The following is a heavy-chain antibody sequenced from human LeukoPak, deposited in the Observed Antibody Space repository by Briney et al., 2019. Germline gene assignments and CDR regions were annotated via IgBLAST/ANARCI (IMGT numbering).Heavy chain of an antibody. V-gene: IGHV4-39*01. CDR1: GGSISSSSYY. J-gene: IGHJ3*01. CDR2: IYYSGST. Sequence: SETLSLTCTVSGGSISSSSYYWGWIRQPPGKGLEWIGSIYYSGSTYYNPSLKSRVTISVDTSKNQFSLKLSSVTAADTAVYYCARANYYDSSGYSRGAFDLWGQGTMVTVSS. D-gene: IGHD3-22*01. CDR3: ARANYYDSSGYSRGAFDL.